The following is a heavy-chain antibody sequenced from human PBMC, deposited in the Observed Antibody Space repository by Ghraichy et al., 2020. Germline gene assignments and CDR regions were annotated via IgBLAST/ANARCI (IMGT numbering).Heavy chain of an antibody. CDR1: GFTFSSYA. CDR3: VRAGRFGEPPYYYYGMDV. Sequence: GGSLRLSCSASGFTFSSYAMHWVRQAPGKGLEYVSAISSNGGSTYYADSVKGRFTISRDNSKNTLYLQMSSLRAEDTAVYYCVRAGRFGEPPYYYYGMDVWGQGTTVTVSS. CDR2: ISSNGGST. D-gene: IGHD3-10*01. V-gene: IGHV3-64D*06. J-gene: IGHJ6*02.